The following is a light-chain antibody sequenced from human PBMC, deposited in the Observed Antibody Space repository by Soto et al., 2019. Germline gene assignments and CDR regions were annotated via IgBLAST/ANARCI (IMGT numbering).Light chain of an antibody. J-gene: IGKJ1*01. V-gene: IGKV1-27*01. Sequence: DIQVTQSPSSLSASVGDRVTITCRASLDISNYLAGYQQKPGKAPKLVIYAGTTLQSGLPSRFSGSGSGTDFTLTITTLQPEDGATFYCQQYNSPLWTFGQGTQVEIK. CDR2: AGT. CDR3: QQYNSPLWT. CDR1: LDISNY.